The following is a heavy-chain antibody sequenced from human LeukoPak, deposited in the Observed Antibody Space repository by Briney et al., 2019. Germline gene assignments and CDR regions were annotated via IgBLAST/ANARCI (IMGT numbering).Heavy chain of an antibody. V-gene: IGHV3-23*01. Sequence: PGGSLRLSCAASGFTFSSYAMSWVRQAPGKGLEWVSAISGSGGSTYYADSVEGRFTISRDNSKNTLYLQMNSLRAEDTAVYYCAKDARRRGCSSTSCYSGVYFQHWGQGTLVTVSS. CDR3: AKDARRRGCSSTSCYSGVYFQH. J-gene: IGHJ1*01. CDR2: ISGSGGST. CDR1: GFTFSSYA. D-gene: IGHD2-2*01.